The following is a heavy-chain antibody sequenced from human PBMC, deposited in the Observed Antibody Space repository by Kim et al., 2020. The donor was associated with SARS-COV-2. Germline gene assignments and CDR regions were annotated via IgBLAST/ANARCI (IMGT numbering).Heavy chain of an antibody. CDR3: ARRPVRGVIPYYFDY. J-gene: IGHJ4*02. Sequence: GGSLRLSCAASGFTFSSYAMHWVRQAPGKGLEWVAVISYDGSNKYYADSVKGRFTISRDNSKNTLYLQMNSLRAEDTAVYYCARRPVRGVIPYYFDYWGQGTLVTVSS. D-gene: IGHD3-10*01. CDR2: ISYDGSNK. CDR1: GFTFSSYA. V-gene: IGHV3-30*04.